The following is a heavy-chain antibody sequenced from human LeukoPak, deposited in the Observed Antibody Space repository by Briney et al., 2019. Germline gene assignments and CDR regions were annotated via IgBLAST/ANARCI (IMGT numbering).Heavy chain of an antibody. CDR3: ARDPRQWELLLGAFDI. CDR1: GFTFSSYG. D-gene: IGHD1-26*01. V-gene: IGHV3-30*03. Sequence: GGSLRLSCAASGFTFSSYGMHWVRQAPGKGLEWVAVISYDGSNKYYADSVKGRFTISRDNSKNTLYLQMNSLRAEDTAVYYCARDPRQWELLLGAFDIWGQGTMVTVSS. CDR2: ISYDGSNK. J-gene: IGHJ3*02.